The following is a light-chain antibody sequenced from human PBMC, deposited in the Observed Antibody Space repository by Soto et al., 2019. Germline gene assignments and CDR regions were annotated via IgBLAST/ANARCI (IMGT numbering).Light chain of an antibody. Sequence: QSVLTQPPSASGTPGQRVTLSYSGSNSNIGSNPVNWYQQLPGTSPKLLIYSNNQRPSGVPDRLSGSKSGTSASLAISGLQAEDEADYYCAAWDDSLNGVKFGGGIKSTVL. CDR1: NSNIGSNP. J-gene: IGLJ2*01. V-gene: IGLV1-44*01. CDR2: SNN. CDR3: AAWDDSLNGVK.